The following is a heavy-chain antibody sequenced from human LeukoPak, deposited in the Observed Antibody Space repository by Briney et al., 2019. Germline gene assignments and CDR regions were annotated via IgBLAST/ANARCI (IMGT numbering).Heavy chain of an antibody. D-gene: IGHD6-25*01. CDR2: ISSSSTVK. J-gene: IGHJ4*02. Sequence: GGSLRLSCAASGFTFSSYSMNWVRQAPGKGLEWVSYISSSSTVKYYADSVKGRFTISRDNAKNSLYLQMNSLRVEDTAVYYCARGQRVFDYWGQGTLVTVSS. CDR3: ARGQRVFDY. V-gene: IGHV3-48*04. CDR1: GFTFSSYS.